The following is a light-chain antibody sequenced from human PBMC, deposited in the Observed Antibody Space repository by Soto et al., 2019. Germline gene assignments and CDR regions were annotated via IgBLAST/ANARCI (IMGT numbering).Light chain of an antibody. CDR2: DDN. J-gene: IGLJ1*01. CDR1: SSNIGGNS. Sequence: QAGMTQPPSVSAAPGQKVTISCSGSSSNIGGNSVSWYQQLPGTAPKLLIYDDNKRPSGIPDRFSGSKSGTSATLGITGFQTGDDADYYCGSWDSSLSAYVFGPGIKGAVL. CDR3: GSWDSSLSAYV. V-gene: IGLV1-51*01.